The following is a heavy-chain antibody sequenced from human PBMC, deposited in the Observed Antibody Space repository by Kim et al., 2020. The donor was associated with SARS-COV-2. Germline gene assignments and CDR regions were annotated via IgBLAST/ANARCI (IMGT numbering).Heavy chain of an antibody. D-gene: IGHD3-10*01. CDR3: ARDQELLWFGELSRPYYYYGMDV. J-gene: IGHJ6*02. V-gene: IGHV6-1*01. Sequence: SQTLSLTCAISGDSVSSNSAAWNWIRQSPSRGLEWLGRTYYRSKWYNDYAVSVKSRITINPDTSKNQFSLQLNSVTPEDTAVYYCARDQELLWFGELSRPYYYYGMDVWGQGTTVTVSS. CDR2: TYYRSKWYN. CDR1: GDSVSSNSAA.